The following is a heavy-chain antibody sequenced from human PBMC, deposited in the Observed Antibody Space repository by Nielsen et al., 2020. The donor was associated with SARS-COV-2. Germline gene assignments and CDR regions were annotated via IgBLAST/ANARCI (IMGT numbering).Heavy chain of an antibody. D-gene: IGHD5-12*01. CDR2: IWYDGSNK. CDR3: AREESYSGYDHCFDY. V-gene: IGHV3-33*01. J-gene: IGHJ4*02. Sequence: GESLKISCAASGFTFSNYGMHWVRQAPGKGLEWVAVIWYDGSNKYYPDSVKGRFTISRDNFKKTLYLHMNRLRAEDTAVYYCAREESYSGYDHCFDYWGQGTLVTVSS. CDR1: GFTFSNYG.